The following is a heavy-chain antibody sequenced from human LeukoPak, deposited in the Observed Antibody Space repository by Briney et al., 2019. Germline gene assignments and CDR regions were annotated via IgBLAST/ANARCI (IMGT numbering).Heavy chain of an antibody. Sequence: GGSLRLSCVVSGFTLRSYWMHWVRQAPGKGLVWVSRINRDGGGITYADSVKGRFTISRDNAKNTVYLQMNSLRVEDTAVYFCARVAYGDYGVFDYWGQGTLVTVSS. D-gene: IGHD4-17*01. CDR2: INRDGGGI. V-gene: IGHV3-74*01. CDR1: GFTLRSYW. J-gene: IGHJ4*02. CDR3: ARVAYGDYGVFDY.